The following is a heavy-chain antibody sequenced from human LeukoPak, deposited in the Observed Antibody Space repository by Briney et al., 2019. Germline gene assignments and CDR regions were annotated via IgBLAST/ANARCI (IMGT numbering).Heavy chain of an antibody. D-gene: IGHD1-26*01. J-gene: IGHJ4*02. CDR1: GFTFSSYW. Sequence: GGSLRLSCAASGFTFSSYWMSWVHQAPGKGLEWVANIKQDGSEKYYVDSVKGRFSISRDNAKNSLYLQMNSLRAEDTAVYYCARDGATHAFDYWGQGTLVTVSS. CDR3: ARDGATHAFDY. V-gene: IGHV3-7*01. CDR2: IKQDGSEK.